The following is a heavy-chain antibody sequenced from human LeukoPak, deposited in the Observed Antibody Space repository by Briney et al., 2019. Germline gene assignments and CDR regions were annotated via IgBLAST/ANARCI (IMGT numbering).Heavy chain of an antibody. J-gene: IGHJ3*02. CDR1: GVTFSSSS. Sequence: WGSLTLSCTASGVTFSSSSKNWVRQAPSKGMELVSSISSSSSYIYYADSVKGRFTISRDNAKNSLYLQMKSLRDEDTAVYYCARDGDYYDSRGDAFDIWGQGAMVTVAS. CDR2: ISSSSSYI. V-gene: IGHV3-21*01. D-gene: IGHD3-22*01. CDR3: ARDGDYYDSRGDAFDI.